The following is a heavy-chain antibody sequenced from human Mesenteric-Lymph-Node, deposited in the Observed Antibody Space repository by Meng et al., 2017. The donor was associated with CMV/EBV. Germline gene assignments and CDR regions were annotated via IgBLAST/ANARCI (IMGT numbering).Heavy chain of an antibody. CDR3: ARDSQLLVRGGWFDP. CDR2: IYYSGST. V-gene: IGHV4-39*07. CDR1: GGSISSSSYY. Sequence: SETLSLTCTVSGGSISSSSYYWGWIRQPPGKGLEWIGDIYYSGSTIYNPSLKSRVTMSVDTSKNQFSLKLSSVTAADTAVYYCARDSQLLVRGGWFDPWGQGTLVTVSS. J-gene: IGHJ5*02. D-gene: IGHD6-13*01.